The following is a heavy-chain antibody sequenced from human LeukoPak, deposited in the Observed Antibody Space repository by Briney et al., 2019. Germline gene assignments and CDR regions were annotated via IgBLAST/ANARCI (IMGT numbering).Heavy chain of an antibody. V-gene: IGHV3-23*01. J-gene: IGHJ4*02. CDR2: ISGSGGST. D-gene: IGHD5-12*01. CDR1: GFTFSSYS. CDR3: VPPGVATAD. Sequence: GGSLRLSCGASGFTFSSYSMTWVRQAPGKGLEWVSAISGSGGSTYYADSVKGRFTISRDNSKNTLYLQMNSLRAEDTAVYYCVPPGVATADWGQGTLVTVSS.